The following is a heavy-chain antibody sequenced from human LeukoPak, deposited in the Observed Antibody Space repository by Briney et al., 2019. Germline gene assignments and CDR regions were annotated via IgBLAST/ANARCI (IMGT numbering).Heavy chain of an antibody. CDR2: ISYDGNIK. J-gene: IGHJ4*02. D-gene: IGHD6-19*01. Sequence: GGSLRLSCAASGFTFSSYVIHWVRQAPGKGLEWVAVISYDGNIKHYADSVKGRFTVSRDNSKNTLYLQMNSLRAEDTAVYYCAKDFSGLGYYFDYWGQGTLVTVSS. CDR3: AKDFSGLGYYFDY. V-gene: IGHV3-30*18. CDR1: GFTFSSYV.